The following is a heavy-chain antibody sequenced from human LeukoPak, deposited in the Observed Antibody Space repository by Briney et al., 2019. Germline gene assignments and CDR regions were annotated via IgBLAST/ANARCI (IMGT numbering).Heavy chain of an antibody. CDR2: IKKDGSEK. CDR1: GFIFSGSW. J-gene: IGHJ4*02. V-gene: IGHV3-7*03. Sequence: AGGSLRLSCTASGFIFSGSWMAWIRQAPGKGLEWVAIIKKDGSEKYYVDSMKGRFTISRDNAKNSLLLQMNSLRAEDTAIYYCTTDTWYSAGHWGQGTLVTVSS. D-gene: IGHD2-15*01. CDR3: TTDTWYSAGH.